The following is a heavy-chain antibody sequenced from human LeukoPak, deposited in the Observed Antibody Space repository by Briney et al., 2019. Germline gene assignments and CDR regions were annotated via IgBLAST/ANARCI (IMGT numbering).Heavy chain of an antibody. D-gene: IGHD6-19*01. V-gene: IGHV3-64D*09. Sequence: GGSLRLSCSASGFTFSSYAMYWVRQAPGKGLEYVSDISSNGGSTYYADSLKGRFTISRDNSKNTLYLQMSSLRAEDTAVYYCVKITSSSGGDYWGQGTLVTVSS. CDR2: ISSNGGST. CDR3: VKITSSSGGDY. CDR1: GFTFSSYA. J-gene: IGHJ4*02.